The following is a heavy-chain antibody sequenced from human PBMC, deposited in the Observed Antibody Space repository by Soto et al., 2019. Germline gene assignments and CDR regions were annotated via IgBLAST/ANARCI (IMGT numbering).Heavy chain of an antibody. CDR1: GGTFSTYT. CDR3: ARGLAWSGYCLAKHTWFAA. J-gene: IGHJ5*02. Sequence: GASVKVSCKASGGTFSTYTFSGVRQAPGQGLEWMGRIIPIFGTPYYAQKFQGRLTITADKSTSTVYMELSSLRSDDTAVYFCARGLAWSGYCLAKHTWFAAWCQGTLVPVSS. CDR2: IIPIFGTP. V-gene: IGHV1-69*06. D-gene: IGHD2-15*01.